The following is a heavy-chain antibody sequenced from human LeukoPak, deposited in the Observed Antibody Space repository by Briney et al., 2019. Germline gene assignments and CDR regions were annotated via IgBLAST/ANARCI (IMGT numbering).Heavy chain of an antibody. D-gene: IGHD6-19*01. J-gene: IGHJ5*02. CDR2: TYYRSKWYN. CDR1: GDSVSSNSAA. V-gene: IGHV6-1*01. CDR3: ARDLSYQWLLFGFGFDP. Sequence: SQTLSLTCAISGDSVSSNSAAWNWIRQSPSRGLEWLGRTYYRSKWYNDYAVSVKSRITINPDTSKNQFSLQLNSVTPEDTAVYYCARDLSYQWLLFGFGFDPWGQGTLVTVSS.